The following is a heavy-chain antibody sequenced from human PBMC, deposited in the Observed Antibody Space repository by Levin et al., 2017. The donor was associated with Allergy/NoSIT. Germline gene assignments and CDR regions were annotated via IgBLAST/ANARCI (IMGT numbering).Heavy chain of an antibody. V-gene: IGHV3-7*01. CDR2: IKPLGNGQ. Sequence: GGSLRLSCAASGFTFKSYWMSWVRQTSGKGLEWVANIKPLGNGQVYVDSVRGRVNISRDNTKNSLYLQMNSLRDADTAVYYCARGSADSNGVDYWGQGTLVTVAS. CDR3: ARGSADSNGVDY. CDR1: GFTFKSYW. J-gene: IGHJ4*02. D-gene: IGHD6-19*01.